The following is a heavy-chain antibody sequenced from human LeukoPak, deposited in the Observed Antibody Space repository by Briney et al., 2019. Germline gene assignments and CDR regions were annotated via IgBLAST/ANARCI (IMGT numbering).Heavy chain of an antibody. V-gene: IGHV3-33*01. CDR1: GFTFSSYG. D-gene: IGHD2-21*01. CDR2: IWYDGSDK. Sequence: GGSLGLSCAASGFTFSSYGMHWVRQAPGKGLEWVAVIWYDGSDKYYADSVKGRFTISRDNSKNTLYLQMNSLRAEDTAVYYCARGVVVLHWRDAFDIWGQGTMVTVSS. CDR3: ARGVVVLHWRDAFDI. J-gene: IGHJ3*02.